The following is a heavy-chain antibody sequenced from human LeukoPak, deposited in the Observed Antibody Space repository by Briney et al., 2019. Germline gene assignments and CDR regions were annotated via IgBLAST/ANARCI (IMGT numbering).Heavy chain of an antibody. CDR1: GFIFSNYG. CDR3: ARQSTVATDW. J-gene: IGHJ4*02. D-gene: IGHD4-23*01. V-gene: IGHV3-33*01. Sequence: GGSLRLSCAASGFIFSNYGMHWVRQAPGKGLEWVALIYYDGTNKYCADSVKGRFTISRDNSKNTLFLQMNSLRVEDTAVYYCARQSTVATDWWGQGTLVTVSS. CDR2: IYYDGTNK.